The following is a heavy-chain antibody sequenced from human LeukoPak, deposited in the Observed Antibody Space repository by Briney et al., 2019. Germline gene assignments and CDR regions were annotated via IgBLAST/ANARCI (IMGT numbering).Heavy chain of an antibody. CDR1: VYTFPNYA. CDR3: ARAPVSAATRVDY. D-gene: IGHD2-15*01. V-gene: IGHV1-18*01. Sequence: GASVKVSCQASVYTFPNYAISWMRQAPGHGLEWLGWISGYNGDKKYGQKFQGRVTMTTDTSTSTAYMELRSLRSDDTAVYYCARAPVSAATRVDYWGQGTLVTVSS. J-gene: IGHJ4*02. CDR2: ISGYNGDK.